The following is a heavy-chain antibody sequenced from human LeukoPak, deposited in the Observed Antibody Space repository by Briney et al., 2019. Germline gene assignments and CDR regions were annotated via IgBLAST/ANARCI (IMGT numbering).Heavy chain of an antibody. CDR3: AIAAAGTFH. J-gene: IGHJ4*02. CDR2: INHSGST. Sequence: NPSETLSLTCAVYGGSFSGYYWSWIRQPPGKGLEWIGEINHSGSTNYNPSLKSRVTISVDTSKNQFSLKLSSVTAADTAVNYCAIAAAGTFHWGQGTLVTVSS. CDR1: GGSFSGYY. D-gene: IGHD6-13*01. V-gene: IGHV4-34*01.